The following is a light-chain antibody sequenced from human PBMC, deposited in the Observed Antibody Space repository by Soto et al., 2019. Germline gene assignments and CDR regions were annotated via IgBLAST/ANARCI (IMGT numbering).Light chain of an antibody. V-gene: IGLV1-47*01. CDR1: SSNIGSNY. J-gene: IGLJ2*01. CDR3: AAWDDSLSGVV. Sequence: QSVLTQPPSASGTPGQRVTISCSGSSSNIGSNYVYWYQQLPGTVPQLLIYRNSERPSGVPDRFSCSKSGTSASLAITGLRSEDEAHYYCAAWDDSLSGVVFGGGTKVTVL. CDR2: RNS.